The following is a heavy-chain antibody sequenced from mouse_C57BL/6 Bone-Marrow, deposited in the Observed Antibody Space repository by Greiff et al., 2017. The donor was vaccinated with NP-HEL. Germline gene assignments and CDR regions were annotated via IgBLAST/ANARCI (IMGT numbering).Heavy chain of an antibody. CDR2: IYPGDGDT. Sequence: QVQLKESGAELVKPGASVKISCKASGYEFSNYWMNWVKQRPGKGLEWIGQIYPGDGDTKYNGKFKDKATLTADKSSSTAYMQLIRLTSEDSAFYFCARVAYWGQGTLVTVSA. J-gene: IGHJ3*01. CDR3: ARVAY. V-gene: IGHV1-80*01. CDR1: GYEFSNYW.